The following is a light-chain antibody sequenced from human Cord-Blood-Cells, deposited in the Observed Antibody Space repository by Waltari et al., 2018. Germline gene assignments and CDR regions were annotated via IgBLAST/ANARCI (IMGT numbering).Light chain of an antibody. CDR2: RNN. Sequence: QSVLTPPPSASSTPGPRVTIPCSGSSSNIGRNYVYWYQQRPGTAPKLLIYRNNQRPSGVPARFSGSKSGTSASLAISGLRSEDEADYYCAAWDDSLSGLFGGGTKLTVL. CDR1: SSNIGRNY. CDR3: AAWDDSLSGL. J-gene: IGLJ3*02. V-gene: IGLV1-47*01.